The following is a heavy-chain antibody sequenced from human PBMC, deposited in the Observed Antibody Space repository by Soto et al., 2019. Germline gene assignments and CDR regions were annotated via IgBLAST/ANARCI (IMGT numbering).Heavy chain of an antibody. CDR3: AKGGVIATFGGVVVPYYFDS. V-gene: IGHV3-23*01. D-gene: IGHD3-16*02. CDR1: GFIFRTNG. J-gene: IGHJ4*02. CDR2: IGGSDGGT. Sequence: GGSLRLSCSVSGFIFRTNGVSWVRQDLGKGLEWVSSIGGSDGGTYYADPVKARFTISRDKVKDTLYLEMNSLKVEDTALYYCAKGGVIATFGGVVVPYYFDSWGQGT.